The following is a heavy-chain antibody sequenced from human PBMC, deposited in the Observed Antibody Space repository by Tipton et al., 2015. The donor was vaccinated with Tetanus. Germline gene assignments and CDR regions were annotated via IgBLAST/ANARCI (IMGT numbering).Heavy chain of an antibody. Sequence: TLSLTCSVSGGSISNYYWNWIRQPAGKGLEWIGRICVTGATNHSPALQSRATMSIDRAKNQLSLTLTSVTAADAAMYYCAREDVYYHDGSGFYAFDVWGRGTMVAVSS. J-gene: IGHJ3*01. CDR1: GGSISNYY. CDR2: ICVTGAT. D-gene: IGHD3-22*01. CDR3: AREDVYYHDGSGFYAFDV. V-gene: IGHV4-4*07.